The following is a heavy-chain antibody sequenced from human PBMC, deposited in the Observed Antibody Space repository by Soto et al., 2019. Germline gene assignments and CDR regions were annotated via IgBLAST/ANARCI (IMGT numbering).Heavy chain of an antibody. V-gene: IGHV1-69*13. CDR3: ARNSMVRGVIKNFQH. D-gene: IGHD3-10*01. J-gene: IGHJ1*01. CDR1: GGTFSSYA. CDR2: IIPIFGTA. Sequence: ASVKVSCKASGGTFSSYAISWVRQAPGQGLEWMGGIIPIFGTANYAQKFQGRVTITADESTSTAYMELSSLRSEDTAVYYCARNSMVRGVIKNFQHWGQGTLVTVS.